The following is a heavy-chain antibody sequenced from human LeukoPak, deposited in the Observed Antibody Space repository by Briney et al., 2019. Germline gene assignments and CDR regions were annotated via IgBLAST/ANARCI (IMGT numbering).Heavy chain of an antibody. V-gene: IGHV3-30*18. CDR3: AKGRIGIAVAEVLYY. D-gene: IGHD6-19*01. J-gene: IGHJ4*02. CDR1: GFTFSSYG. Sequence: GGSLRLSRAVSGFTFSSYGMHWVRQAPGKGLEWVAVISYDGSNKYYADSVKGRFTISRDNSKNTLYLQMNSLRAEDTAVYYCAKGRIGIAVAEVLYYWGQGTLVTVSS. CDR2: ISYDGSNK.